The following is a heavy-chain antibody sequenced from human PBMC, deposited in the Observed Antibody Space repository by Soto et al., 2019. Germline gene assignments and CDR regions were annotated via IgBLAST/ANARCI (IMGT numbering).Heavy chain of an antibody. CDR1: GGSISSTTYY. CDR3: ARHPTIAELMVYATHYFDH. Sequence: QLQLQESGPGLVKPSETLSLTCTVSGGSISSTTYYWGWIRQPPGKGLEWIGSSYYTGSTHYNPVLNSRVTLSVDTSKNQFSLKLSSVTAADTAVYYCARHPTIAELMVYATHYFDHWGQGTLVTVSS. J-gene: IGHJ4*02. D-gene: IGHD2-8*01. CDR2: SYYTGST. V-gene: IGHV4-39*01.